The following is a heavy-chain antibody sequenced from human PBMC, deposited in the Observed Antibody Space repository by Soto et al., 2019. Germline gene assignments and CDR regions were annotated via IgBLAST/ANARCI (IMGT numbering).Heavy chain of an antibody. CDR2: INSDGSST. D-gene: IGHD3-10*01. Sequence: EVQLVESGGGLVQPGGSLRLSCAASGFTFSSYWMHWVRQAPGKGLVWVSRINSDGSSTSYADSVKGRFTISRDNAKNTLYLQMNRLRAEDTAVYYCARDKDYGSGSYYAGYGMDVWGQGTTVTVSS. CDR1: GFTFSSYW. V-gene: IGHV3-74*01. CDR3: ARDKDYGSGSYYAGYGMDV. J-gene: IGHJ6*02.